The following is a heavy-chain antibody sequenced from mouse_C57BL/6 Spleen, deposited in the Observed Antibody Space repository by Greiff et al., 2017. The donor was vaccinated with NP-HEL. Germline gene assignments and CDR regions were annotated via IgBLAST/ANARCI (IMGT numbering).Heavy chain of an antibody. Sequence: VQLQQPGAELVMPGASVKLSCKASGYTFTSYWMHWVKQRPGQGLEWIGEIDPSDSYTNYNQKFKGKSTLTVDKSSSTAYMQLSSLTSEDSAVYYCVKTGTSDYWGQGTTLTVSS. CDR1: GYTFTSYW. D-gene: IGHD4-1*01. V-gene: IGHV1-69*01. CDR2: IDPSDSYT. CDR3: VKTGTSDY. J-gene: IGHJ2*01.